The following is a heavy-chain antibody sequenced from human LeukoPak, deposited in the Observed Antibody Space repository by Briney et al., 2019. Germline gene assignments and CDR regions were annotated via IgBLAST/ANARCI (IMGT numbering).Heavy chain of an antibody. CDR1: GFTFSSYW. CDR2: SNADESST. CDR3: ASGNHFDY. V-gene: IGHV3-74*01. Sequence: PGGSLRLSCAASGFTFSSYWMHWVRQAPGKGLVWVSRSNADESSTNYADSVKGRFTISRDNAKNSLFLQMNSLRAEDTAVYYCASGNHFDYWGQGTLVTVSS. J-gene: IGHJ4*02. D-gene: IGHD1-14*01.